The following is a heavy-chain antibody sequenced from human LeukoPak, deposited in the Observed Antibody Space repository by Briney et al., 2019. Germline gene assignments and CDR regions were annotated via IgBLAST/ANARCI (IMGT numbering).Heavy chain of an antibody. CDR3: AREALGYSYGYYFDY. Sequence: GGSLRLSCAASGFTFSSYAMHWVRQAPGKGLEWVAVISYDGSNKYYADSVKGRFTISRDNSKNTLYLQMNSLRAEDTAVYYCAREALGYSYGYYFDYWGQGTLVTVSS. CDR1: GFTFSSYA. CDR2: ISYDGSNK. V-gene: IGHV3-30*04. D-gene: IGHD5-18*01. J-gene: IGHJ4*02.